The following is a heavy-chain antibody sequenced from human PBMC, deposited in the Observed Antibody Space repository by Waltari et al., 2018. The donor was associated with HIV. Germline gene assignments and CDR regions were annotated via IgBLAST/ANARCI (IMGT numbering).Heavy chain of an antibody. Sequence: QVQLLQSGAQVKKPGSSVQVSCTASGGTFRDFAFSWVRQAPGLGLEWMGGIIPVFETRNYAPKFQGRLIMIADEAASTVYMDLNRLTSNDTAIYFCVRALVRGSTITRWFDPWGPGTLVSVSS. CDR2: IIPVFETR. CDR3: VRALVRGSTITRWFDP. D-gene: IGHD3-10*01. J-gene: IGHJ5*02. CDR1: GGTFRDFA. V-gene: IGHV1-69*01.